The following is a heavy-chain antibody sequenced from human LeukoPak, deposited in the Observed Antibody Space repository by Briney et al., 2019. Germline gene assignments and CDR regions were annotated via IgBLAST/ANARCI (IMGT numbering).Heavy chain of an antibody. CDR2: IYTSGST. CDR3: ASGDIVVVPAGSKAYDY. CDR1: GGSIRSYY. V-gene: IGHV4-4*07. D-gene: IGHD2-2*01. J-gene: IGHJ4*02. Sequence: SETLSLTCTVSGGSIRSYYWSWIRQPAGKGLEWIGRIYTSGSTNYNPSLKSRVTMSIDTSKNQFSLKLSSVTAADTAVYYCASGDIVVVPAGSKAYDYWGQGTLVTVSS.